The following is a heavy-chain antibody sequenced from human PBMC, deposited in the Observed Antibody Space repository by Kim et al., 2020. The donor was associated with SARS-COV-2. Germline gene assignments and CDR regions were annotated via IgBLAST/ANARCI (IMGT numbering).Heavy chain of an antibody. J-gene: IGHJ6*02. Sequence: ASVKVSCKASGYTFTSYGISWVRQAPGQGLEWMGWISAYNGNTNYAQKLQGRVTMTTDTSTSTAYMELRSLRSDDTAVYYCARDTLADLLYYYYYGMDVWGQGTTVTVSS. V-gene: IGHV1-18*01. CDR1: GYTFTSYG. CDR2: ISAYNGNT. CDR3: ARDTLADLLYYYYYGMDV.